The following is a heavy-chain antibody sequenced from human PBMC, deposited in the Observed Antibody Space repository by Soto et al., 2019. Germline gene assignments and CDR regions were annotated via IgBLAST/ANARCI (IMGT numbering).Heavy chain of an antibody. Sequence: QVQLQQWGAGLLKPSETLSLTCAVYGGSFSGYYCSWIRQPPGKGLEWIGEINHSGSTNYNTSLKGPVTISVDTSKNQFSLKLSSVTAADTAVYYCARGPTGWFDPWGQGTLVTVSS. CDR1: GGSFSGYY. V-gene: IGHV4-34*01. CDR2: INHSGST. CDR3: ARGPTGWFDP. J-gene: IGHJ5*02.